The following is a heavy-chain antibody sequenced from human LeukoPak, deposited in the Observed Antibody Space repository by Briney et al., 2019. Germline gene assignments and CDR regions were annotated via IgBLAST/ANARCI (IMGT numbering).Heavy chain of an antibody. CDR1: XGSISSGXYY. V-gene: IGHV4-61*02. CDR2: XYASGST. D-gene: IGHD3-16*02. Sequence: LTXXVSXGSISSGXYYXXWIXQXXXXXXXWXXXXYASGSTNYNPSLKSRVSISVDTSKNQFSLQRSAVTAADTAVYYCGAFMITFGGVIVMSFDYWGQGTLVTVSS. J-gene: IGHJ4*02. CDR3: GAFMITFGGVIVMSFDY.